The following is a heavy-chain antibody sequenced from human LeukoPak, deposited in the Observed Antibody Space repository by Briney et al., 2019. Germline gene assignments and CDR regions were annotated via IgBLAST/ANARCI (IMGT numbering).Heavy chain of an antibody. CDR3: ARDAPGNTALDY. CDR1: GFTFSIYW. Sequence: GGSLRLSCAASGFTFSIYWMHWVRQPPGQGLLWVSRINSEGSSTSYADSVKGRFTISRDNAKNTLYLQMNSLRVEDTALYYCARDAPGNTALDYWGQGSLVTVSS. V-gene: IGHV3-74*01. J-gene: IGHJ4*02. CDR2: INSEGSST. D-gene: IGHD5-18*01.